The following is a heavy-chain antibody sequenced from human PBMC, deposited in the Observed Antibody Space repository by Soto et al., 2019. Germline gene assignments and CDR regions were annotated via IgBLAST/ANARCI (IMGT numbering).Heavy chain of an antibody. CDR1: GYTFTSYA. J-gene: IGHJ6*03. Sequence: ASVKVSCKASGYTFTSYAMHWVRQAPGQRLEWMGWINAGNGNTKYSQKFQGRVTITSETSASTAYMELSSLRVEDTAVYYCARGVGSYDQTQGYYMDVWGKGTTVTVSS. D-gene: IGHD1-26*01. V-gene: IGHV1-3*01. CDR3: ARGVGSYDQTQGYYMDV. CDR2: INAGNGNT.